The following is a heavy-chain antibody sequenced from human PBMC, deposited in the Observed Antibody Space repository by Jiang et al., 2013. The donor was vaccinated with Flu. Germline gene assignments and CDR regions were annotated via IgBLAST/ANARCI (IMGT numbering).Heavy chain of an antibody. D-gene: IGHD3-3*01. CDR2: ISGSGGST. Sequence: RLSCAASGFTFSSYAMSWVRQAPGKGLEWVSAISGSGGSTYYADSVKGRFTISRDNSKNTLYLQMNSLRAEDTAVYYCATGYDFWSGYYPPDYWGQGTLVTVSS. CDR1: GFTFSSYA. CDR3: ATGYDFWSGYYPPDY. V-gene: IGHV3-23*01. J-gene: IGHJ4*02.